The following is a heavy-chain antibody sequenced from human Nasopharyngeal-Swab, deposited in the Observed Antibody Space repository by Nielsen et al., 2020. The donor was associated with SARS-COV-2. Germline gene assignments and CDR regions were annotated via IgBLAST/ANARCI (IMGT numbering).Heavy chain of an antibody. J-gene: IGHJ4*02. CDR1: GGSISSYY. CDR3: ARIGCSSTSCYSFDY. V-gene: IGHV4-59*01. D-gene: IGHD2-2*01. CDR2: IYYSGST. Sequence: SETLSLTCTVSGGSISSYYWSWIRQPPGKGLEWIGYIYYSGSTNYNPSLKSRVTISVDTSKNQFSLKLSSVTAADTAVYYCARIGCSSTSCYSFDYWGQGTLVTVSS.